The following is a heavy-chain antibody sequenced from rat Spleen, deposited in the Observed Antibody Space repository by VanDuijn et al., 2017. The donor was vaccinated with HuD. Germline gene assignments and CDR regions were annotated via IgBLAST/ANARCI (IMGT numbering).Heavy chain of an antibody. J-gene: IGHJ2*01. V-gene: IGHV5-25*01. CDR3: VTTYFGYGYFDY. D-gene: IGHD1-9*01. CDR2: ITTDGGNP. CDR1: GFTFNNYY. Sequence: EVQLVESGGGLVKPGRSMKLSCSASGFTFNNYYMTWVRQAPTKGLEWVASITTDGGNPYYRNSVKGRFTLSRDNTRNTLYLQMDGLKSEDTATYYCVTTYFGYGYFDYWGQGVLVTVSS.